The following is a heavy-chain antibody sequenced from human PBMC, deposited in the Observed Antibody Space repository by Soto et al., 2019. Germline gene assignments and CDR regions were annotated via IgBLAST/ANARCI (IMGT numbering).Heavy chain of an antibody. Sequence: TGGSLRLSCAASGFTFSNAWMSWVRQAPGKGLEWVGRIKSKTDGGTTDYAAPVKGRFTISRDDSKNTLYLQMNSLKTEDTAVYYCTTDEGGFLEWLLYDYWGQGTLVTVSS. CDR3: TTDEGGFLEWLLYDY. J-gene: IGHJ4*02. D-gene: IGHD3-3*01. CDR1: GFTFSNAW. CDR2: IKSKTDGGTT. V-gene: IGHV3-15*01.